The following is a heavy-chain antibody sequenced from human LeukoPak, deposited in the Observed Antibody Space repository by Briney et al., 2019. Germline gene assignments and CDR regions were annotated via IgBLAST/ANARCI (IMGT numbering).Heavy chain of an antibody. CDR1: GYTFTSYG. V-gene: IGHV1-18*01. Sequence: ASVKVSCKASGYTFTSYGISWVRQAPGQGLEWMGWISAYNGNTNYAQKLQGRVTMTTDTSTSTAYMELRSLRSDDTAVYYCARGSVFRYFDWLFYGMDVWGQGTTVTVSS. CDR3: ARGSVFRYFDWLFYGMDV. D-gene: IGHD3-9*01. J-gene: IGHJ6*02. CDR2: ISAYNGNT.